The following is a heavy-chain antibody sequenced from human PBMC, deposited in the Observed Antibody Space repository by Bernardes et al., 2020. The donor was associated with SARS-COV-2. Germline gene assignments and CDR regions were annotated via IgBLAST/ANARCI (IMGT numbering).Heavy chain of an antibody. CDR2: IYYSGST. J-gene: IGHJ4*02. D-gene: IGHD3-3*01. CDR3: ARGSFWSGYHEFDY. V-gene: IGHV4-59*01. Sequence: SETLSLTCTVSGGSISSYYWSWIRQPPGKGLEWIGYIYYSGSTNYNPSLKSRVTISVDTSKNQFSLKLSSVTAADTAVYYCARGSFWSGYHEFDYWGQGTLVTVSS. CDR1: GGSISSYY.